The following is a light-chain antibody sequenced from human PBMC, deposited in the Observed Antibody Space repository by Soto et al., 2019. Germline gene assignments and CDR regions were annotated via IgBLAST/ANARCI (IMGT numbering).Light chain of an antibody. CDR3: QQSYSPPH. Sequence: DIQMIQSPSTLSASVGDRLTITCRDSQSISSWLAWYQQTPGKAPKFLIYKASSLESGVPSRISGSGSGKEFTLTISSLQPDDVATYYCQQSYSPPHFGGGTKVDI. CDR2: KAS. V-gene: IGKV1-5*03. CDR1: QSISSW. J-gene: IGKJ4*01.